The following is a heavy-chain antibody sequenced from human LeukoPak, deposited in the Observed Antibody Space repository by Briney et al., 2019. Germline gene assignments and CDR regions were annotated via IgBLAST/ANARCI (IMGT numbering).Heavy chain of an antibody. J-gene: IGHJ4*02. CDR1: RFTVSSNY. D-gene: IGHD2-2*01. CDR3: ARDELGGYCGSTRCYASFNS. Sequence: GGSLRLSCAASRFTVSSNYMSSGRHAPRKGHEWVSILYSGVTTYYADTVTGRFTISRDNSKNTLYLQMHSLRAEHTAVYYCARDELGGYCGSTRCYASFNSWGQGTLVTVSS. CDR2: LYSGVTT. V-gene: IGHV3-53*01.